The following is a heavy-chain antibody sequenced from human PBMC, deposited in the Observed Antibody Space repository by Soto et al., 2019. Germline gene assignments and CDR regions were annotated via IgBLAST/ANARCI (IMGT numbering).Heavy chain of an antibody. V-gene: IGHV3-23*01. J-gene: IGHJ4*02. D-gene: IGHD3-3*01. CDR3: ASQPLTIFGARLAPFDY. CDR2: ISGSGGST. Sequence: GGSLRLSCAASGFTFSSYAMSWVRQAPGKGLEWVSAISGSGGSTYYADSVKGRFTISRDNSKNTLYLQMNSLRAEDTAVYYYASQPLTIFGARLAPFDYWGQGTLVTVSS. CDR1: GFTFSSYA.